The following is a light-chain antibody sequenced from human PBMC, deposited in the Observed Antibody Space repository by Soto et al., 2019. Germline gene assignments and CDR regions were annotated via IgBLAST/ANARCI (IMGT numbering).Light chain of an antibody. CDR1: QSVSNNY. J-gene: IGKJ2*01. V-gene: IGKV3-20*01. CDR3: QQFGSSPRT. Sequence: EIVLTQSPGTLSLSPGERATLSCRASQSVSNNYLAWYQQKPGQAPRLLIYGASTRATGIPDRFSGSGSGTDFTLTISTLEPEDFAVYYCQQFGSSPRTFGQGTKLEIK. CDR2: GAS.